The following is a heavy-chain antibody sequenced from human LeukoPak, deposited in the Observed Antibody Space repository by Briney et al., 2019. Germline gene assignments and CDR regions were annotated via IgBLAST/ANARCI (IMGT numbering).Heavy chain of an antibody. D-gene: IGHD1-26*01. CDR2: INAGNGNT. CDR3: AREGGSYCFDY. Sequence: ASVKVSCKASGYTFTSYGISWVRQAPGQGLEWMGWINAGNGNTKYSQEFQGRVTITRDTSASTAYMELSSLRSEDMAVYYCAREGGSYCFDYWGQGTLVTVSS. CDR1: GYTFTSYG. V-gene: IGHV1-3*03. J-gene: IGHJ4*02.